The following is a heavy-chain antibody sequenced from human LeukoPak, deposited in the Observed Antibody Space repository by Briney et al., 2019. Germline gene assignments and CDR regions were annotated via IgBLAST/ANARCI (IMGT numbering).Heavy chain of an antibody. D-gene: IGHD1-26*01. J-gene: IGHJ4*02. CDR2: LSGSSGTT. CDR3: ARDMMGATLYFDS. CDR1: GFTFSNYA. Sequence: GGSLRLSCAASGFTFSNYAMSWVRQAPGKGLEWVSGLSGSSGTTYYADSVKGRFTISRDTSKNTLYLQMNSLRAEDTAVYYCARDMMGATLYFDSWGQGTLVTVSS. V-gene: IGHV3-23*01.